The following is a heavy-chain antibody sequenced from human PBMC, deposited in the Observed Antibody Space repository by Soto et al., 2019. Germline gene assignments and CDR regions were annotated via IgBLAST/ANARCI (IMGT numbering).Heavy chain of an antibody. CDR3: ARDREEQWLLRTHDAFDI. CDR1: GFTFSSYG. D-gene: IGHD6-19*01. V-gene: IGHV3-33*01. J-gene: IGHJ3*02. Sequence: QVQLVESGGGVVQPGRSLRLSCAASGFTFSSYGMHWVRQAPGKGLEWVAVIWYDGSNKYYADSVKGRFTISRDNSKNTLYLQMNSLTAEDTAVYYCARDREEQWLLRTHDAFDIWGQGTMVTVSS. CDR2: IWYDGSNK.